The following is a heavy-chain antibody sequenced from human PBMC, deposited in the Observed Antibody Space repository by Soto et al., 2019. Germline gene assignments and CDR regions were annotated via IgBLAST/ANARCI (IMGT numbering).Heavy chain of an antibody. CDR1: GYTLTELS. CDR2: FDPEDGET. J-gene: IGHJ5*02. CDR3: ANFSTIFDGFDP. D-gene: IGHD3-3*01. V-gene: IGHV1-24*01. Sequence: ASVKVSCKVSGYTLTELSMHWVRQAPGKGLEWMGGFDPEDGETIYAQKFQGRVTMTEDTSTDTAYMELSSLRSEDTAVYYCANFSTIFDGFDPWGQGTLVTVSS.